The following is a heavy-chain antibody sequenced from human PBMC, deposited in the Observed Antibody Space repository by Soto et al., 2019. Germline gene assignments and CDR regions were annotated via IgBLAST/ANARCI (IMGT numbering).Heavy chain of an antibody. CDR2: IWSAGLI. CDR3: AREAPMDV. J-gene: IGHJ6*02. CDR1: GFTVSSKY. Sequence: DVQLVETGGELIQPGGSLRLPCAASGFTVSSKYMSWVRQAPGKGLEWISVIWSAGLIYYADSVRGRFTISRDISKNILYLEMTSLRADDTAVYYCAREAPMDVWGQGTTVTVSS. V-gene: IGHV3-53*02.